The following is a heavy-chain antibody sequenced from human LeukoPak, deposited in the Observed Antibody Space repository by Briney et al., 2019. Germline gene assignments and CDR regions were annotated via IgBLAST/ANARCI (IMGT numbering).Heavy chain of an antibody. V-gene: IGHV1-2*02. CDR3: AREDSGSYSPFDY. CDR2: ININGGGT. J-gene: IGHJ4*02. D-gene: IGHD1-26*01. CDR1: GYTLIGYY. Sequence: ASVTVSCKASGYTLIGYYIHWVRQAPGQGLEWMGFININGGGTKYAEKFQGRVLMTKDTSITTGYMELSGLRSDDTAMYFRAREDSGSYSPFDYWGQGTLVTVSS.